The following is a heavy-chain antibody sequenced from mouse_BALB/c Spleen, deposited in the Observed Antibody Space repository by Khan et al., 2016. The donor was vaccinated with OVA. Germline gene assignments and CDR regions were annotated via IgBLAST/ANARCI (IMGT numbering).Heavy chain of an antibody. V-gene: IGHV1S127*01. Sequence: QVQLQQSGPELVRPGASVKMSCRASGYTFTSYWMHWVKQRPGQGLEWIGMIDPSNSETRLNPKFKDKATLHVDKSSNTAYMQLSSLTSEDSAVYDCARSPVDAMDYWGQGTSVTVSS. J-gene: IGHJ4*01. CDR3: ARSPVDAMDY. CDR1: GYTFTSYW. CDR2: IDPSNSET.